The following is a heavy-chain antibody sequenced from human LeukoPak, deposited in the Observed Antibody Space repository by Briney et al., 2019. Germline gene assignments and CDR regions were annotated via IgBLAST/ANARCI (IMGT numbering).Heavy chain of an antibody. CDR2: IYSGGSS. CDR3: ARDIGGGGWYPGYFDY. Sequence: GGSLGLSCAASGFTVSSNYMSWVRQAPGKGLEWVSVIYSGGSSYYADSVKGRYTISRDNSKNTLYLQMNSLRAEDTAVYYCARDIGGGGWYPGYFDYWGQGTLVTVSS. J-gene: IGHJ4*02. CDR1: GFTVSSNY. D-gene: IGHD6-19*01. V-gene: IGHV3-53*01.